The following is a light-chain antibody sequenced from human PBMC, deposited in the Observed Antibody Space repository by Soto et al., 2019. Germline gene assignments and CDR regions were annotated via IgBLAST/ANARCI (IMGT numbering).Light chain of an antibody. CDR2: RAS. Sequence: ELVMTQSPATMSVSPGGSATLSCRASQHVSSNFAWYRQKPGQAPTLLIYRASTRATGIPARFSGSGSGTEFTLTISSLQSEDFAVYYCQQYNNWPYTFGQGTKLEIK. J-gene: IGKJ2*01. CDR3: QQYNNWPYT. CDR1: QHVSSN. V-gene: IGKV3-15*01.